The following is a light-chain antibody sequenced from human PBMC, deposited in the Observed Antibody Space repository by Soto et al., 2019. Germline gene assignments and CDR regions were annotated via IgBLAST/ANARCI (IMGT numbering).Light chain of an antibody. CDR2: GGS. Sequence: EIVLTQSQVTLSLSPGERATLSCRASQSVTSTYLAWYQQKPGQSPRLIIYGGSTRASGFPDRFSGGGSGTDFTLTISRLEPEDSAVYYCHCQQFDSSRVYSFGQGTKLEI. J-gene: IGKJ2*03. V-gene: IGKV3-20*01. CDR3: QQFDSSRVYS. CDR1: QSVTSTY.